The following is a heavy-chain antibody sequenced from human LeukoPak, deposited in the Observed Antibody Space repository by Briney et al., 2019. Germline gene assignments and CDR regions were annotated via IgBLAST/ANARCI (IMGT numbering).Heavy chain of an antibody. D-gene: IGHD6-19*01. Sequence: SETLSLTCTVSGRSISSDYWSWIRQPPGKGLEWIGFASYSGSTNYNPSLLGRVTISADWSKKQSSLKVNSVTPAETAVYYCARGSGWYAYWGQGTLVTVSS. CDR2: ASYSGST. J-gene: IGHJ4*02. V-gene: IGHV4-59*01. CDR1: GRSISSDY. CDR3: ARGSGWYAY.